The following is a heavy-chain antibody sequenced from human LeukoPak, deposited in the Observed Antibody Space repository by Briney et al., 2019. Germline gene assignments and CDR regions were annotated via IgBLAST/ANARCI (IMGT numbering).Heavy chain of an antibody. CDR3: AKDLRFLEWLLYHDY. J-gene: IGHJ4*02. CDR1: GFTFSSYG. D-gene: IGHD3-3*01. V-gene: IGHV3-23*01. CDR2: ISGSGGST. Sequence: GGSLRLSCAASGFTFSSYGMSWVRQAPGKGLEWVPAISGSGGSTYYADSVKGRFTISRDNSKNTLYLQMNSLRAEDTAVYYCAKDLRFLEWLLYHDYWGQGTLVTVSS.